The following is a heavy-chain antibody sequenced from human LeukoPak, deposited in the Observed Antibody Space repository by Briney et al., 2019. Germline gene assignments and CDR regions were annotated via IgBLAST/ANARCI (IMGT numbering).Heavy chain of an antibody. J-gene: IGHJ6*02. Sequence: PSETLSLTCTVPGGSISSGDYYWSWIRQPPGKGLEWIGYIYYSGSTYYNPSLKSRVTISVDTSKNQFSLKLSSVTAADTAVYYCARERYSSSWYHHYYYYYGMDVWGQGTTVTVSS. V-gene: IGHV4-30-4*01. CDR1: GGSISSGDYY. D-gene: IGHD6-13*01. CDR3: ARERYSSSWYHHYYYYYGMDV. CDR2: IYYSGST.